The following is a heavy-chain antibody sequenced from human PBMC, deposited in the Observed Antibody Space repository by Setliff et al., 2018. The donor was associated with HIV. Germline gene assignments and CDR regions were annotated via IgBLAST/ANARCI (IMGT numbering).Heavy chain of an antibody. D-gene: IGHD1-26*01. Sequence: ASVKVSCKASGYTFTSYAMNWVRQAPGQGLEWMGWINTNTGNPTDAQGFTRRFVFSLDPSVSTAYLQISSLRAEDTVVYFCAKDHWDPLSPDYWGQGTLVTVSS. CDR2: INTNTGNP. V-gene: IGHV7-4-1*02. CDR1: GYTFTSYA. J-gene: IGHJ4*02. CDR3: AKDHWDPLSPDY.